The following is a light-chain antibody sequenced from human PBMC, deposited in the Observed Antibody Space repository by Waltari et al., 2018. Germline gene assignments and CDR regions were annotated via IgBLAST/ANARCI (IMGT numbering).Light chain of an antibody. Sequence: SYELTQPPSMSVSPGQTARITCSGSAFANEYAFWYQQKPGQAPVLVIYRDSERPSGIPERFSGSNSGTTVTLTISGVQAEDEADYYCQSADTRSSFWVFGGGTKLTVV. CDR1: AFANEY. CDR3: QSADTRSSFWV. CDR2: RDS. V-gene: IGLV3-25*03. J-gene: IGLJ3*02.